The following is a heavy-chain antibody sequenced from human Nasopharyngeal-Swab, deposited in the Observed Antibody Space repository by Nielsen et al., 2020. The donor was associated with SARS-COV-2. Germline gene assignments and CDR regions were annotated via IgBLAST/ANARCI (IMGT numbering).Heavy chain of an antibody. Sequence: SLKISCAASGFTFDDYAMHLVRQAPGKGLEWVSGISWTSGSIGYADSVKGRFTISRDNAKNSLYLQMNSLRAEDTALYYCARGCVLTGPSCYYYGMDVWGQGTTVTVSS. V-gene: IGHV3-9*01. D-gene: IGHD3-9*01. CDR2: ISWTSGSI. CDR1: GFTFDDYA. J-gene: IGHJ6*02. CDR3: ARGCVLTGPSCYYYGMDV.